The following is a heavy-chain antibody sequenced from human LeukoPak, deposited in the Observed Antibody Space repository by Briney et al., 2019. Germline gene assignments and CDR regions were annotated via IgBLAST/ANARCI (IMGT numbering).Heavy chain of an antibody. J-gene: IGHJ5*02. CDR1: GGSISSGGYS. CDR2: MYHGGST. V-gene: IGHV4-30-2*01. D-gene: IGHD4-17*01. CDR3: ATTNDFGDYMGA. Sequence: SETLSLTCAVSGGSISSGGYSWSWIRQPPGKGLEWIRGMYHGGSTYYNPSLEGRVTISVDRSKNQFSLTVSSVTAADTAVYYCATTNDFGDYMGAWGQGTLVTVYS.